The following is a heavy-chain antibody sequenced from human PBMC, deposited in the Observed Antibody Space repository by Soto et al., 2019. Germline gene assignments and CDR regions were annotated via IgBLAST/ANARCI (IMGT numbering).Heavy chain of an antibody. V-gene: IGHV4-59*08. D-gene: IGHD4-4*01. CDR3: ARRVKGYFDY. Sequence: PSETLSLTCTVSGGSISSYYWSWIRQPPGKGLERIGYIYYSGSTNYNPSLKSRVTISVDTSKNQFSLKLSSVTAADTAVYYCARRVKGYFDYWGQGTLVTVSS. CDR2: IYYSGST. J-gene: IGHJ4*02. CDR1: GGSISSYY.